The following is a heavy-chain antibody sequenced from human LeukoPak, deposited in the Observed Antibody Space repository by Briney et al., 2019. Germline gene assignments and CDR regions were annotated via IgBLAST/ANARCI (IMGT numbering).Heavy chain of an antibody. J-gene: IGHJ6*02. CDR1: GFTFSNAW. V-gene: IGHV4-4*07. D-gene: IGHD3-10*01. Sequence: PGGSLRLSCAASGFTFSNAWMSWIRQPAGKGLEWIGRIYTSGSTNYNPSLKSRVTMSVDTSKNQFSLKLSSVTAADTAVYYCARLLWSGSSNYYYGMDVWGQGTTVTVSS. CDR3: ARLLWSGSSNYYYGMDV. CDR2: IYTSGST.